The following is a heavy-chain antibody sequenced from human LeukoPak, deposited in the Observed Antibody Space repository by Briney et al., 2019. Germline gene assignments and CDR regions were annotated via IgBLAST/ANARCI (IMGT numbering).Heavy chain of an antibody. J-gene: IGHJ4*02. Sequence: GASLQISCKAAGYSISNFWIGWGRRMPGRGLELMGIIYPGESDTRYSPSFQGQVTISADKAISTPYLQWSSLEASDTAMYFCARRYYDDGGGYSLDHWGQGTLVTVSS. CDR2: IYPGESDT. D-gene: IGHD3-22*01. CDR1: GYSISNFW. CDR3: ARRYYDDGGGYSLDH. V-gene: IGHV5-51*01.